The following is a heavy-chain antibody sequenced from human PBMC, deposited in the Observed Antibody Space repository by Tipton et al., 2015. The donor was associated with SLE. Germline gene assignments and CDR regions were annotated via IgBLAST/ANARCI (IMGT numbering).Heavy chain of an antibody. CDR1: GGSISSYY. V-gene: IGHV4-4*07. CDR2: IHSSGST. D-gene: IGHD3-16*01. J-gene: IGHJ4*02. CDR3: ATRYYDYIWGGSRKYFFDY. Sequence: TLSLTCTVFGGSISSYYWSWIRQPAGKGLEWIGQIHSSGSTSYNPSLKSRVSISVDMSKNQVSLKLSSVTAADTAIYYCATRYYDYIWGGSRKYFFDYWGQGALVTVSS.